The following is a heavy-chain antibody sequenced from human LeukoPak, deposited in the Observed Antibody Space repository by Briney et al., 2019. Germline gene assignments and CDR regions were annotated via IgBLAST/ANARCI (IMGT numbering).Heavy chain of an antibody. D-gene: IGHD3-10*01. CDR2: INQDGTEK. V-gene: IGHV3-7*01. CDR1: GFTFTTYW. J-gene: IGHJ4*02. CDR3: VKVAKYYYGSETYYFFEH. Sequence: PGGSLRLSCAASGFTFTTYWMAWVRQFPGKGLEWVANINQDGTEKYPVDSVKGRFTISRDNAKNSLYLQMNSLRVEDTAIYYCVKVAKYYYGSETYYFFEHWGQGTPVTASS.